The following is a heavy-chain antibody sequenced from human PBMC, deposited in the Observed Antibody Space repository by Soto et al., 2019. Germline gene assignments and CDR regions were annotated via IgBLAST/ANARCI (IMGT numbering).Heavy chain of an antibody. V-gene: IGHV1-18*01. CDR2: ISAYNGNT. CDR3: ARVSGSMTIFGVLIPTHWYFDL. Sequence: ASVKVSCKASGYTFTSYGISWVRQAPGQGLEWMGWISAYNGNTNYAQKLQGRVTMTTDTSTSTAYMELRSLRSDDTAIYYCARVSGSMTIFGVLIPTHWYFDLWGRGTLVTVSS. J-gene: IGHJ2*01. D-gene: IGHD3-3*01. CDR1: GYTFTSYG.